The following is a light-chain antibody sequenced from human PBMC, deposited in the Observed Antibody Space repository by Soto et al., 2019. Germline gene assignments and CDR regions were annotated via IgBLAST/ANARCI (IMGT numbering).Light chain of an antibody. CDR1: SSDVGSYNL. CDR3: CSYAGGSVV. Sequence: ALTQPASVSGSPGQSITISCTGTSSDVGSYNLVSWFQQHPGKAPKLMIYEGSKRPSGVSNRFSGSKSANTASLTISGLQAEDEADYYCCSYAGGSVVFGGGTKLTVL. J-gene: IGLJ2*01. V-gene: IGLV2-23*01. CDR2: EGS.